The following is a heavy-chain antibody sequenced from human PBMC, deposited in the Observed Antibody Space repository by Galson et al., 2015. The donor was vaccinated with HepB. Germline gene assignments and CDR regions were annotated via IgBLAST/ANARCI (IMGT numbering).Heavy chain of an antibody. Sequence: SVKVSCKASGYTFTGYYIHWVRQAPGQGVEWMGRINPNSGGTKYPQRFQGRVTMTRDTSINTAYMELSSLTSDDTARYYCARDRGGYCANGICPNYYYGMDVWGQGTTVIVSS. D-gene: IGHD2-8*01. V-gene: IGHV1-2*06. CDR1: GYTFTGYY. J-gene: IGHJ6*02. CDR2: INPNSGGT. CDR3: ARDRGGYCANGICPNYYYGMDV.